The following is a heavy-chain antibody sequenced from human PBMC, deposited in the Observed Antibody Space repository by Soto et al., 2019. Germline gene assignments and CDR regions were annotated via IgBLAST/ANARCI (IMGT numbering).Heavy chain of an antibody. D-gene: IGHD2-2*01. CDR3: ARERYQVISDGMDV. Sequence: ASVKVSCKASGYTFTGYYIHWVREAPGQGLEWMGWINPQTGGTSYAQKFQGRVTLSRDTSINAAYLEVSRLRFDDAAVYFCARERYQVISDGMDVWGQGTTVTVSS. J-gene: IGHJ6*02. V-gene: IGHV1-2*02. CDR2: INPQTGGT. CDR1: GYTFTGYY.